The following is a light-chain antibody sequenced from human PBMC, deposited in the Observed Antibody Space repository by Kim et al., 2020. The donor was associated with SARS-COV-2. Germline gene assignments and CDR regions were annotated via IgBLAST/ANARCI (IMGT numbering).Light chain of an antibody. Sequence: EVVMTQSPATLSVSPGERATLSCRASPSVSSNLAWYQQKPGQAPRLLIYGASTRATGMSARFSGSGSGTEFTLTISSLQSEDFAVYFCQQYDSWPYTFGQGTKLEI. CDR2: GAS. CDR3: QQYDSWPYT. J-gene: IGKJ2*01. CDR1: PSVSSN. V-gene: IGKV3-15*01.